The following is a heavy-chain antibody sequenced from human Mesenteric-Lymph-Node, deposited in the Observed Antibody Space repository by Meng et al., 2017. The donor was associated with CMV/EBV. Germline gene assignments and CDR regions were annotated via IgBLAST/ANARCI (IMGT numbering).Heavy chain of an antibody. Sequence: GESLKISCAASGFTFSLYSMNWVRQAPGKGLEWVSSISSSSRYIYYADSVKGRFTISRDNADNSLYLQMNSLRAEDTAVYYCARGWSNSLDVWGQGTTVTVSS. CDR2: ISSSSRYI. CDR1: GFTFSLYS. D-gene: IGHD2-15*01. V-gene: IGHV3-21*01. CDR3: ARGWSNSLDV. J-gene: IGHJ6*02.